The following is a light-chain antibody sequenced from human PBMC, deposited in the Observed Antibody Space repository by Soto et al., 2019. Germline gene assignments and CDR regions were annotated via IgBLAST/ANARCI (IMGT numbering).Light chain of an antibody. J-gene: IGLJ1*01. CDR2: DVS. CDR3: SSYTSSSTLYV. Sequence: QSVLTQPASVYGSPGQSITISCTGTSSDVGGYNYVSWYQQHPGKAPKLMMYDVSNRPSGVSNRFSGSKSGNTASLTISGLQAEDEADYYCSSYTSSSTLYVFGTGTKLTVL. CDR1: SSDVGGYNY. V-gene: IGLV2-14*01.